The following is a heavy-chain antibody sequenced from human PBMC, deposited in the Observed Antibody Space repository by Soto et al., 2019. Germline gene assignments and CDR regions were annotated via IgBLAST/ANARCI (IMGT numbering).Heavy chain of an antibody. J-gene: IGHJ4*02. Sequence: QLQLQESGSGLVKPSQTLSLTCAXXGXXXXXXXXXXXXXRHPPGKGLEWIGYIYHSGSTYYNPXLXXXXXXXXXXXXXXXXXXXXXXTAXDTXVYYCARVPDYWGQGTLVTVSS. CDR3: ARVPDY. CDR1: GXXXXXXXXX. V-gene: IGHV4-30-2*01. D-gene: IGHD3-10*01. CDR2: IYHSGST.